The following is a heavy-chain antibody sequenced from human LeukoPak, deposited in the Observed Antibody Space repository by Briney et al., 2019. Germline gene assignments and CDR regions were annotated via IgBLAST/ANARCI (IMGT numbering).Heavy chain of an antibody. CDR3: VGDGRDGYNIYFHH. CDR1: GFTFSSYA. V-gene: IGHV3-64D*06. Sequence: GGSLRLSCSASGFTFSSYAMHWVRQAPGKGLQYVSVISGNGVSTSYADSVKGRFTISKDNSKNTVYLQMSSLRAEDTAVYYCVGDGRDGYNIYFHHWGQGTLVTVSS. D-gene: IGHD5-24*01. J-gene: IGHJ1*01. CDR2: ISGNGVST.